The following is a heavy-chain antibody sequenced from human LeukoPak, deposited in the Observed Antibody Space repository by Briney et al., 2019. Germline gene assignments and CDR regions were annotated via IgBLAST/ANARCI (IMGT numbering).Heavy chain of an antibody. CDR1: GFTFDDYG. CDR3: ARSSSSMVRGVIYD. V-gene: IGHV3-20*04. Sequence: PGGSLRLSCAASGFTFDDYGMSWVRQVPGKGLEWVSGIDWNGGSTAYADSVKGRFTISRDNAKNSLYLQMNSLRAEDTAFYYCARSSSSMVRGVIYDWGQGTLVTVSS. CDR2: IDWNGGST. D-gene: IGHD3-10*01. J-gene: IGHJ4*02.